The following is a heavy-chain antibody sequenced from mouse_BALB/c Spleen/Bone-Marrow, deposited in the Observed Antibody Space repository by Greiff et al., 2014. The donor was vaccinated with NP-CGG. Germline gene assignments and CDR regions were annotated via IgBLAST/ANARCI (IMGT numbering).Heavy chain of an antibody. D-gene: IGHD2-4*01. Sequence: VQQSGAELVKPGASVKLSCTASGFNIKDTYMHWVKQRPEQGLEWIGRIDPANGNTKYDPKFQGKATITADTSSNTAYLQLSSLTSEDTAVYYCAKYGGLRYAMDYWGQGTSVTVSS. CDR2: IDPANGNT. CDR3: AKYGGLRYAMDY. J-gene: IGHJ4*01. CDR1: GFNIKDTY. V-gene: IGHV14-3*02.